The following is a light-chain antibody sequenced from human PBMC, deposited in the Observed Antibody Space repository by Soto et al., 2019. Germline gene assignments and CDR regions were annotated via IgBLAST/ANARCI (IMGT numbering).Light chain of an antibody. Sequence: QSALTQPASVSWSLGQSITISCTGTNSDVGAYNYVSWFRQYPGTAPKLVIYDVSNRPSGVSSRFSGSKSGNAASLTISGLQSEDEADYYCTSYTTSSTLRYVFGTGTKVTVL. CDR1: NSDVGAYNY. V-gene: IGLV2-14*01. J-gene: IGLJ1*01. CDR3: TSYTTSSTLRYV. CDR2: DVS.